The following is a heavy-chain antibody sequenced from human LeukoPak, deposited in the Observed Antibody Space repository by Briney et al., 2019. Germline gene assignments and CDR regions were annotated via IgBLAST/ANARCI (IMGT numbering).Heavy chain of an antibody. CDR2: ISYDGSNK. J-gene: IGHJ6*02. V-gene: IGHV3-30*18. CDR1: GFTFSSYG. D-gene: IGHD3-9*01. CDR3: AKDRKDYDILTGVMDV. Sequence: GRSLRLSCAASGFTFSSYGMHWVRQAPGKGLEWVAVISYDGSNKYYADSVKGRFTISRDNSKNTLYQQMNSLRAEDTAVYYCAKDRKDYDILTGVMDVWGQGTTVTVSS.